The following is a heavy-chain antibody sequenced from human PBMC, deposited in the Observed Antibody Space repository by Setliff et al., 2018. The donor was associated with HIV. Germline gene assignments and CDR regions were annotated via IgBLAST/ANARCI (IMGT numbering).Heavy chain of an antibody. Sequence: GGSLRLSCTTSGFIFGDYAMSWVRQAPGKGLEWVGLIRSKLYGAATEYAASVKGRFTISRDDSEGIVYLQMTSLKTEDTAVYFCTSARDFWSGYYTVPYYFHYWGQGTLVTVSS. CDR1: GFIFGDYA. D-gene: IGHD3-3*01. CDR2: IRSKLYGAAT. CDR3: TSARDFWSGYYTVPYYFHY. J-gene: IGHJ4*02. V-gene: IGHV3-49*04.